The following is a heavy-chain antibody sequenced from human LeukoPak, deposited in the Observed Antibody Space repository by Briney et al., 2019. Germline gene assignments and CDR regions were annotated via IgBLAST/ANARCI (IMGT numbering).Heavy chain of an antibody. CDR2: IYHSGST. D-gene: IGHD1-26*01. CDR3: ASGLVGAPDAFDI. V-gene: IGHV4-4*02. J-gene: IGHJ3*02. CDR1: GGSISSSNW. Sequence: PSGTPSLTCAVSGGSISSSNWWSWVRQPPGKGLEWIGEIYHSGSTNYNPSLKSRVTISVDKSKNQFSLKLSSVTAADTAVYYCASGLVGAPDAFDIWGQGTMVTVSS.